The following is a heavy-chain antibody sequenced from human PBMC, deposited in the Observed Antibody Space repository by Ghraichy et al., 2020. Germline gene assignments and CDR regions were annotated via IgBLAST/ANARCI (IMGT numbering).Heavy chain of an antibody. CDR1: TFTLGDYG. CDR2: IRSKVHGGTT. D-gene: IGHD5-18*01. Sequence: GGSLRLSCTGSTFTLGDYGVSWVRQAPGKGLEWVGFIRSKVHGGTTEYAASVEGRFTISRDDSKSIAYLQMNSLKIEDTAVYYCTRVLYSYASYNWFDPWGQGTLVTVSS. CDR3: TRVLYSYASYNWFDP. J-gene: IGHJ5*02. V-gene: IGHV3-49*04.